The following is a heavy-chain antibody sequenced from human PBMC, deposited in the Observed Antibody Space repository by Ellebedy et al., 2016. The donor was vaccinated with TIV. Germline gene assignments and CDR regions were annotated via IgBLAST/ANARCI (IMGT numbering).Heavy chain of an antibody. CDR1: GFTFSSYA. CDR2: ISGSSGST. Sequence: PGGSLRLSCGASGFTFSSYAMSWVRQAPGKGLEWVSTISGSSGSTYYADSVKGRFTISRDNSKNTLYLQMNSLRAEDTAVYYCAKVVVPAAILHALDIWGQGTMVTVSS. D-gene: IGHD2-2*02. J-gene: IGHJ3*02. CDR3: AKVVVPAAILHALDI. V-gene: IGHV3-23*01.